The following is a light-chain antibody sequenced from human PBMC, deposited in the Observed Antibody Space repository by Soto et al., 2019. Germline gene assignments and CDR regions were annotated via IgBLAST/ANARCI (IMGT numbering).Light chain of an antibody. V-gene: IGKV3-20*01. CDR1: EGVGSS. CDR3: QQYGSSLWT. CDR2: DAS. J-gene: IGKJ1*01. Sequence: ETVMTQSPATLSVSPGERVTLSFSSSEGVGSSLALYQQKPGQAPRVLIHDASSRATGISDRFTGSGSGTDFTLTISRLEPEDFAVYYCQQYGSSLWTFGQGTKVDIK.